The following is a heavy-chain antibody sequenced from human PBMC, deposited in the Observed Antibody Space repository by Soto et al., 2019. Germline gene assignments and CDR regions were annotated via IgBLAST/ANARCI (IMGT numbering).Heavy chain of an antibody. CDR2: MFHTGST. CDR3: AGVKYNDTWYLHWFDP. J-gene: IGHJ5*02. V-gene: IGHV4-39*01. CDR1: GASISSAVYF. Sequence: PSETLSLTCTVSGASISSAVYFWAWIRQPPGMGLEWIGSMFHTGSTYHNPSLKSRVTISVDTSKNQFSLRLSSVTAADTAIYYCAGVKYNDTWYLHWFDPWGQGTLVTVSS. D-gene: IGHD3-9*01.